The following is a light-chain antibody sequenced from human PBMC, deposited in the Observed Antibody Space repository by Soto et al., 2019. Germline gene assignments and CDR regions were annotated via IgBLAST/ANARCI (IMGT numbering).Light chain of an antibody. CDR2: GAS. V-gene: IGKV3-15*01. CDR1: QSVSSN. CDR3: QQYNNWPPGT. Sequence: EILLTQSPATLSVTPGERATLSCRASQSVSSNLAWYQQKPGQAPRLLLYGASTRATGIPARFSGSGSGTEFTLTISSLQSEDFAVYYCQQYNNWPPGTFGQGTKVHIK. J-gene: IGKJ1*01.